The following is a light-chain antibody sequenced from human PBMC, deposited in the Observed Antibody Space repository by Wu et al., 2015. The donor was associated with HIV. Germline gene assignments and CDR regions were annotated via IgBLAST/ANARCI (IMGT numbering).Light chain of an antibody. CDR2: DAS. J-gene: IGKJ4*01. CDR3: QQYNTWPT. Sequence: EIVLTQSPATLSLSPGERATLSCRASESVSSCLAWYQQKPGQAPRLLIYDASNRAAGISARFSGSGSVTDFTLTISSLQSEDFAVYYCQQYNTWPTFGGGTKVEI. V-gene: IGKV3-11*01. CDR1: ESVSSC.